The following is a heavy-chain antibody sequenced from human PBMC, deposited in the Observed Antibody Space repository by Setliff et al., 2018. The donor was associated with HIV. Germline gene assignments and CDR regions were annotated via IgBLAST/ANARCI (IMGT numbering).Heavy chain of an antibody. Sequence: GGSLRLSCAASGFTFNNAWMSWGRQAPGKGLEWIGRIKSKTDGGTTDYAAPVKGRFTISRDDSKNTLYLQMNSLKTEDTAVYYCVREGEYFDTIGHYLVRRFFDLWGQGTMVTVSS. CDR3: VREGEYFDTIGHYLVRRFFDL. CDR1: GFTFNNAW. V-gene: IGHV3-15*01. CDR2: IKSKTDGGTT. J-gene: IGHJ3*01. D-gene: IGHD3-9*01.